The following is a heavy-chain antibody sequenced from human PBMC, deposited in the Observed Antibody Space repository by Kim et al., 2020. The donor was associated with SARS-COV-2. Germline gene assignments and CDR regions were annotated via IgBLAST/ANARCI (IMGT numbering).Heavy chain of an antibody. D-gene: IGHD4-17*01. V-gene: IGHV3-74*01. CDR2: T. J-gene: IGHJ4*02. CDR3: ARGGYGYYLDY. Sequence: TDYADSVKGRFTISRDNARSTLYLQMNSLRAEDTAVYYCARGGYGYYLDYWGQGTLVSVSS.